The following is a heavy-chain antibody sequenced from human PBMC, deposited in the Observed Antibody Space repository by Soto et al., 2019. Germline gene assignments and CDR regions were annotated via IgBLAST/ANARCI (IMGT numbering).Heavy chain of an antibody. Sequence: HPGGSLRLSCAASGFTFSSYAMSWVRQAPGKGLEWVSAISGSGGSTYYADSVKGRFTISRDNSKNTLYLQMNSLRAEDTAVYYCAKDGTTGRNYKPGSYYYYYYMDVWGKGTTVTVSS. V-gene: IGHV3-23*01. CDR2: ISGSGGST. CDR1: GFTFSSYA. J-gene: IGHJ6*03. CDR3: AKDGTTGRNYKPGSYYYYYYMDV. D-gene: IGHD1-7*01.